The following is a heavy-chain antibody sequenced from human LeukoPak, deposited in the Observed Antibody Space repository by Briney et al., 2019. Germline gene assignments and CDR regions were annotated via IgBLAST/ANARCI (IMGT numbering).Heavy chain of an antibody. V-gene: IGHV3-30*04. CDR2: ISYDGSNK. Sequence: GRSLRLSCAASGFTFSSYAMHWVRQAPGKGLEWVAVISYDGSNKYYADSVKGRFTISRDNSKNTLYLQLNSLRAEDTAVYYCARSLVVGATYPYHWGQGTLVTVSS. D-gene: IGHD1-26*01. CDR3: ARSLVVGATYPYH. CDR1: GFTFSSYA. J-gene: IGHJ5*02.